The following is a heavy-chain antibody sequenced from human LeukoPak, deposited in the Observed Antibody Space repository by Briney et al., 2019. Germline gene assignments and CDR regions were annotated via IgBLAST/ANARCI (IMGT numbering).Heavy chain of an antibody. CDR3: ARASYCGGDCYHSFDY. D-gene: IGHD2-21*02. CDR2: IRPDSGGT. Sequence: ASVKASCKPSGYSFSGHYIHWVRQAPGHGLEWMGWIRPDSGGTKYLQKFQGRVTMTRDTSIGTAFMELTRLTSNDTAVYYCARASYCGGDCYHSFDYWGQGTLVTVSP. V-gene: IGHV1-2*02. CDR1: GYSFSGHY. J-gene: IGHJ4*02.